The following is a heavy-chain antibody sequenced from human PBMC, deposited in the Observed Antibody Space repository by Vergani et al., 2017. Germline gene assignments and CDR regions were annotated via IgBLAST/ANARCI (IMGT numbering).Heavy chain of an antibody. V-gene: IGHV4-34*01. J-gene: IGHJ6*02. CDR1: GGSFSGYY. Sequence: QVQLQQWGAGLLTPSETLSLTCAVYGGSFSGYYWSWIRQPPGKGLEWIGEINHSGSTNYNPSLKSRVTISVDTSKNQFSLKLSSVTAADTAVYYCARRPYYYDSSGYSKYYYYGMDVWGQGTTVTVSS. D-gene: IGHD3-22*01. CDR3: ARRPYYYDSSGYSKYYYYGMDV. CDR2: INHSGST.